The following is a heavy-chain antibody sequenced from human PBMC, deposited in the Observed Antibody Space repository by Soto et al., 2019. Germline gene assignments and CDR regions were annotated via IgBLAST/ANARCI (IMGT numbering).Heavy chain of an antibody. V-gene: IGHV4-30-4*01. CDR3: ARERPDGSRLDP. D-gene: IGHD6-13*01. J-gene: IGHJ5*02. Sequence: TSETLSLTCAVSGGSISSGDYYWSWIRQPPGKGLEWIGYIYHSGSTYYNPPLKSRVTISVDRSKNQFSLKLSSVTAADTAVYYCARERPDGSRLDPWGQGTLVTLSS. CDR1: GGSISSGDYY. CDR2: IYHSGST.